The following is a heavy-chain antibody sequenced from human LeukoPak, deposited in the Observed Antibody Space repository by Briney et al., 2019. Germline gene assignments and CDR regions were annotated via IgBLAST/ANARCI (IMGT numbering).Heavy chain of an antibody. CDR2: TSFDGSEV. D-gene: IGHD3-10*01. Sequence: PGGSLRLSCAASGFTFSSYAMHWVRQAPGKGLEWVAVTSFDGSEVFFADSVRGRFTISRDNSKDTVYLQINSLRAEDTAVYHCASITDGDYWGQGTLVTVSS. CDR1: GFTFSSYA. V-gene: IGHV3-30-3*01. CDR3: ASITDGDY. J-gene: IGHJ4*02.